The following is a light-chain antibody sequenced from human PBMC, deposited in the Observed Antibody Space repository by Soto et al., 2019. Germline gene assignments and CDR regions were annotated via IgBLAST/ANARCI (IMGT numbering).Light chain of an antibody. CDR3: SSYAGSTVV. Sequence: QSALTQPPSASGSPGQSVTISCTGTSSDVGGYNYVSWYQQHPGKAPKLMIYDVSKRPSGVPDRFSGSKSGNTASLTVSGXQAEDXXXYYCSSYAGSTVVFGGGTKLTVL. CDR1: SSDVGGYNY. CDR2: DVS. J-gene: IGLJ2*01. V-gene: IGLV2-8*01.